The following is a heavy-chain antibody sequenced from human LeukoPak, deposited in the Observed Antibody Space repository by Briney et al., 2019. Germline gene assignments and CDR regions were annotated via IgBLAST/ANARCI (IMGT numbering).Heavy chain of an antibody. Sequence: GGSLRLSCAASGFTLSRNWMTWVRQAPGKGLEWVANIDQGGSSIFYANSVRGRFTISRDNVKNSLSLQMNSLRAEDTAVYYCVRTDTTSFGYFDHWGRGTLVTVSS. V-gene: IGHV3-7*01. CDR2: IDQGGSSI. J-gene: IGHJ4*02. CDR3: VRTDTTSFGYFDH. CDR1: GFTLSRNW. D-gene: IGHD1-26*01.